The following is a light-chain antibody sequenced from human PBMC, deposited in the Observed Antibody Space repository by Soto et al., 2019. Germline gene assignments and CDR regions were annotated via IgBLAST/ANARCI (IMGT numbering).Light chain of an antibody. J-gene: IGKJ2*01. CDR1: QSVSSN. V-gene: IGKV3-15*01. CDR2: GAS. CDR3: QQYNNWPPVYT. Sequence: EIVMTQSPATLSVSPGERATLSCRASQSVSSNLAWYQQKPGQAPRLLIYGASTRATGIPDRFSVSGSGTDFTLTISSLQSEDFAVYYCQQYNNWPPVYTFGQGTKLEIK.